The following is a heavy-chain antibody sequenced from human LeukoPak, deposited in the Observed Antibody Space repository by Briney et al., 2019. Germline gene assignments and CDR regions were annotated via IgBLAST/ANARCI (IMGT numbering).Heavy chain of an antibody. CDR1: GGSISSYY. CDR2: IYYSGST. Sequence: SETLSLTCTVSGGSISSYYWSWIRQPPGKGLEWIGYIYYSGSTNYNPSLKSRVTISVDTSKNQFSLKLSSVTAADTAVYYCASLIVVAATPIYFQHWGQGTLVTVSS. V-gene: IGHV4-59*08. J-gene: IGHJ1*01. D-gene: IGHD2-15*01. CDR3: ASLIVVAATPIYFQH.